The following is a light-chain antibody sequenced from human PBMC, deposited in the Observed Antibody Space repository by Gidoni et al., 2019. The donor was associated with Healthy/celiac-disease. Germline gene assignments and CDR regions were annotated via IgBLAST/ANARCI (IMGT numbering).Light chain of an antibody. Sequence: DIVMTQSPLSLLVTPGEPASTPCRSRQRRLPSNVYNYLAWYLQKPGQAPQLLIYVGSNRASGIPDRFSGSGSGTDFTLKISRVEAEDVGVYYCMQALQTPPTFGQGTKLEIK. CDR1: QRRLPSNVYNY. V-gene: IGKV2-28*01. CDR3: MQALQTPPT. CDR2: VGS. J-gene: IGKJ2*01.